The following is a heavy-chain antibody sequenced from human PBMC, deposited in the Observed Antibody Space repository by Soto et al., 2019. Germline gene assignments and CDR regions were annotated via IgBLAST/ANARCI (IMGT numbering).Heavy chain of an antibody. V-gene: IGHV1-8*01. CDR2: MNPNSGNT. CDR3: ARGPAWDYYYYMDV. D-gene: IGHD7-27*01. Sequence: ASVKVSCKASGYTFTSYDINWLRQATGQGLEWMGWMNPNSGNTGYAQKFQGRVTMTRNTSISTAYMELSSLRSEDTAVYYCARGPAWDYYYYMDVWGKGTTVTVSS. CDR1: GYTFTSYD. J-gene: IGHJ6*03.